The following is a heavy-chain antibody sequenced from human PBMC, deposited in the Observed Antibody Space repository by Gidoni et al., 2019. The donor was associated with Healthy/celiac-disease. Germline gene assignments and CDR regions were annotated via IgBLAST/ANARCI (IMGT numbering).Heavy chain of an antibody. CDR2: IYYSGST. J-gene: IGHJ4*02. Sequence: QVQLQESGPGLVKPSQTLSLTCTVSGGSLSSGGYYWRWIRQHPGKGLEWIGYIYYSGSTYYNPSLKSRVTISVDTSKNQFSLKLSSVTAADTAVYYCARASYYYDSSGYYSPEEIDYWGQGTLVTVSS. CDR1: GGSLSSGGYY. CDR3: ARASYYYDSSGYYSPEEIDY. V-gene: IGHV4-31*03. D-gene: IGHD3-22*01.